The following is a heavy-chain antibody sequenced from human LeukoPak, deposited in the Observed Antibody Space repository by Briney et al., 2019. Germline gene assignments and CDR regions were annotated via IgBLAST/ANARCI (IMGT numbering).Heavy chain of an antibody. CDR1: GFTFSSYA. CDR3: AREYGSGSSTDY. J-gene: IGHJ4*02. D-gene: IGHD3-10*01. Sequence: GGSLRLSCAASGFTFSSYAMHWVRQAPGKGLEWVAVISYDGSNKYYADSVKGRFTISRENSKNTLYLQMNSLRAEDTAVYYCAREYGSGSSTDYWGQGTLVTVSS. V-gene: IGHV3-30*04. CDR2: ISYDGSNK.